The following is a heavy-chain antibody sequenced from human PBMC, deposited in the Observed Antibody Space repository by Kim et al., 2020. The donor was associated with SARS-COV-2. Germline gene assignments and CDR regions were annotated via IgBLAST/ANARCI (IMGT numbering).Heavy chain of an antibody. Sequence: GGSLRLSCAASGFTFSSYWMSWVRQPPGKGLEWVANIKPDGSADYYVDSVKGRITICRNNAKNSLYLQMNNLSAENTAVYYWTTGGAYWGQGTVVTVSS. CDR1: GFTFSSYW. J-gene: IGHJ4*02. D-gene: IGHD3-10*01. V-gene: IGHV3-7*01. CDR2: IKPDGSAD. CDR3: TTGGAY.